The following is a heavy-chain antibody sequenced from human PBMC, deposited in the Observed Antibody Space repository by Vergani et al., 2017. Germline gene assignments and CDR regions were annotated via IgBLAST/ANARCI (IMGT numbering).Heavy chain of an antibody. CDR3: AKDLFPAAAAAWSLGDNYYMDV. V-gene: IGHV3-30*02. J-gene: IGHJ6*03. CDR1: GFTFSSYG. Sequence: QVQLVESGGGVVQPGGSLRLSCAASGFTFSSYGMHWVRQAPGKGLEWVAFIRYDGSNKYYADSVKGRFTISRDNSKNTLYLQMNSLRAEDTAVYYCAKDLFPAAAAAWSLGDNYYMDVWGKGTTVTVSS. D-gene: IGHD6-13*01. CDR2: IRYDGSNK.